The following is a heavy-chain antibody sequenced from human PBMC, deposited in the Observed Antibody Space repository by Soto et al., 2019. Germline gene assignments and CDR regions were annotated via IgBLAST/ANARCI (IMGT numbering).Heavy chain of an antibody. CDR2: ISGSDGKT. CDR3: ARWSYLDY. J-gene: IGHJ4*02. V-gene: IGHV3-23*01. CDR1: GFSFGSYA. Sequence: GGSLRLSCAASGFSFGSYALSWVRQAPGRGLEWVSTISGSDGKTFYADSVKGRFSISRDTSQSTLYLQMNSLRADDTAMYYCARWSYLDYWGQGTRVTV. D-gene: IGHD3-3*01.